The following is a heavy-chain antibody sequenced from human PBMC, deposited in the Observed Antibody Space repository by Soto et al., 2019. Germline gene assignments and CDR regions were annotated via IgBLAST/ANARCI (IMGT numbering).Heavy chain of an antibody. Sequence: QVQLVQSGSEVKKPGASVKVSCKASGYTFATYGITWVRQAPGQGLEWVAWISVHTGDTKYAQKLQGRVSLTTDTFTTTAYMELSGLTSADTAIYYCARARAEYSSSFSYYFDSWGQGTLVTVSS. CDR1: GYTFATYG. CDR3: ARARAEYSSSFSYYFDS. V-gene: IGHV1-18*01. CDR2: ISVHTGDT. D-gene: IGHD6-6*01. J-gene: IGHJ4*02.